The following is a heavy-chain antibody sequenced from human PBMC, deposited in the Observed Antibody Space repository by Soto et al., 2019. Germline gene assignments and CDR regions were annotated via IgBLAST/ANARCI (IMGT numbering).Heavy chain of an antibody. CDR3: ARDSDILTGYPGYFDY. J-gene: IGHJ4*02. CDR2: INAGNGNT. D-gene: IGHD3-9*01. V-gene: IGHV1-3*01. Sequence: ASVKVSCKASGYTFTSYAMHWVRQAPGQRLEWMGWINAGNGNTKYSQKFQGRVTITRDTSASTAYMELSSLRSEDTAVYYCARDSDILTGYPGYFDYWGQGTLVTVSS. CDR1: GYTFTSYA.